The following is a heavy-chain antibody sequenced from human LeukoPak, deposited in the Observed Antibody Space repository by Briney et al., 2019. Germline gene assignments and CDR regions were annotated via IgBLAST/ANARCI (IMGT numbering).Heavy chain of an antibody. CDR2: INAYNGNT. V-gene: IGHV1-18*01. CDR3: ARDMGYCGGDCYWDY. Sequence: ASVKVSCKASGYTFTSYGISWVRQAPGQRHGWMGWINAYNGNTNYAQKLQGRVTMTTDTSKSTAYMELRSLRSDGTAVYYCARDMGYCGGDCYWDYWGEGTLVSVCS. D-gene: IGHD2-21*02. J-gene: IGHJ4*02. CDR1: GYTFTSYG.